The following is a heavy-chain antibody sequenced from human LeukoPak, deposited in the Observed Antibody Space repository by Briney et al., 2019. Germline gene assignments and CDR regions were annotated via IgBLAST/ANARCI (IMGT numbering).Heavy chain of an antibody. CDR1: GGSFSGYY. CDR2: LNHSGST. J-gene: IGHJ4*02. Sequence: SETLSLTCAVYGGSFSGYYWSWIRQPPGKGLEWIGELNHSGSTNYHPSLKSRVTISVDTSKTHFSLKLSSVTAADTAVYYCARVWRYCSGGSCYIVWGQGTLVTVSS. V-gene: IGHV4-34*01. D-gene: IGHD2-15*01. CDR3: ARVWRYCSGGSCYIV.